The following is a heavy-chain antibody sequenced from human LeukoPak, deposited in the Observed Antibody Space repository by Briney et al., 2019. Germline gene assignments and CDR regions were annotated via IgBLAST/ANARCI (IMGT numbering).Heavy chain of an antibody. V-gene: IGHV3-23*01. Sequence: GGSLRLSCEASGFTFTYYAMAWVRQAPGRGLEWVSVFGGGSAYYADSVKGRFTTSRDNPKNTLYLQLSSLRDDDTAIYYCARVSRCFDMWGQGTVVTVSS. J-gene: IGHJ3*02. CDR3: ARVSRCFDM. CDR2: FGGGSA. CDR1: GFTFTYYA.